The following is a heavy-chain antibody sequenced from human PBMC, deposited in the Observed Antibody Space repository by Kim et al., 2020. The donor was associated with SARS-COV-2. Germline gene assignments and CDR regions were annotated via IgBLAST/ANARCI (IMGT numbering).Heavy chain of an antibody. Sequence: GGSLRLSCAASGFTFSSYAMSWVRQAPGKGLEWVSAISGSGGSTYYADSVKGRFTISRDNSKNTLYLQMNSLRAEDTAVYYCAKELHDILTGYYPSYYYGMDVWGQGTTVTVSS. J-gene: IGHJ6*02. D-gene: IGHD3-9*01. CDR1: GFTFSSYA. CDR2: ISGSGGST. CDR3: AKELHDILTGYYPSYYYGMDV. V-gene: IGHV3-23*01.